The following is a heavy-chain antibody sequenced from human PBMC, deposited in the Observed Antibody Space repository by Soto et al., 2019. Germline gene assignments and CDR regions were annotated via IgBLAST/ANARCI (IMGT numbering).Heavy chain of an antibody. CDR2: ISYDGSNK. J-gene: IGHJ4*02. CDR3: ALWFGAFDY. CDR1: GFTVSSYG. V-gene: IGHV3-30*03. Sequence: QVQLVESWGGVVQPGRSLRLSCAAAGFTVSSYGMNWVRQAPGKGLEWVAVISYDGSNKYYADSVKGRFTISRDNSKNTLYLQMNSLRAEDTAVYYCALWFGAFDYWGQGTLVTVSS. D-gene: IGHD3-10*01.